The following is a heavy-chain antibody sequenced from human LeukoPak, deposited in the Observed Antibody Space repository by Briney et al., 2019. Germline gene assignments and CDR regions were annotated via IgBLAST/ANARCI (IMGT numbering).Heavy chain of an antibody. D-gene: IGHD6-13*01. CDR1: GGSISSSSYY. CDR3: ARSALQQGFDY. Sequence: SETLSLTCTVSGGSISSSSYYWGWIRQPPGKGLEWIGSIYYSGSTYYNPSLKSRVTISVDTSKDQFSLKLSSVTAADTAVYYCARSALQQGFDYWGQGTLVTVSS. V-gene: IGHV4-39*07. CDR2: IYYSGST. J-gene: IGHJ4*02.